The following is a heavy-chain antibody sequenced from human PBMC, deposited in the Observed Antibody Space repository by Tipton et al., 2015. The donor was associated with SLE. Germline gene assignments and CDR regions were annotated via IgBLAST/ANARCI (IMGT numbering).Heavy chain of an antibody. D-gene: IGHD2-2*02. CDR1: GGSISSASYY. Sequence: TLSLTCTVSGGSISSASYYWGWIRRHPGKGLEWIGYINYSGSTYYNPSLKSRVTISEDTSNNQFSLKLSSVTAADTAVYYCARDDCSRTSCYKGLGYFDYWGQGILVTVSS. J-gene: IGHJ4*02. V-gene: IGHV4-31*03. CDR2: INYSGST. CDR3: ARDDCSRTSCYKGLGYFDY.